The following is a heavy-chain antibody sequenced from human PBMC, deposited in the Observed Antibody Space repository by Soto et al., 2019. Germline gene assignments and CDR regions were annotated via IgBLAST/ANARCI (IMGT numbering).Heavy chain of an antibody. Sequence: SETLSLTCTVSGGSISSGGYYWSWIRQHPGKGLEWIGYIYYSGSTYYNPSLKSRVTISVDTSKNQFSLKLSSVTAADTAVYYCARDNSYVCDYWGQGTLVTVSS. CDR1: GGSISSGGYY. J-gene: IGHJ4*02. D-gene: IGHD5-18*01. CDR2: IYYSGST. V-gene: IGHV4-31*03. CDR3: ARDNSYVCDY.